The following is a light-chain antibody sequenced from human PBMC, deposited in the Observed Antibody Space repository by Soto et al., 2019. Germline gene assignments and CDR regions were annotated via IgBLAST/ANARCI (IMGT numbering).Light chain of an antibody. CDR3: CSYAGNSLWV. V-gene: IGLV2-11*01. J-gene: IGLJ3*02. CDR1: SSDVGGYNY. CDR2: DVS. Sequence: QSALTQPRSVSGSPGQSVTISCTGTSSDVGGYNYVSWYQQHPGKAPKLMIYDVSKWPSGVPDRFSGSKSGNTASLTISGRQAEDEAYYYCCSYAGNSLWVFGGGTQLTVL.